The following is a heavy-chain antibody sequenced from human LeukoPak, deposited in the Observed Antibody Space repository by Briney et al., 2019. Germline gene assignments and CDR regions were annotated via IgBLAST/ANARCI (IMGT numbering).Heavy chain of an antibody. CDR1: GFTFSSFA. D-gene: IGHD3-10*01. V-gene: IGHV3-23*01. CDR3: ARLGYYGSGNKPFDP. J-gene: IGHJ5*02. Sequence: GGTLRLSCAASGFTFSSFAMSWVRQAPGKGLEWVSGISGSAGRTYYADSVKGRFTISRDNSKNTLYLQMNSLRAEDTAIYYCARLGYYGSGNKPFDPWGQGTLVTVSS. CDR2: ISGSAGRT.